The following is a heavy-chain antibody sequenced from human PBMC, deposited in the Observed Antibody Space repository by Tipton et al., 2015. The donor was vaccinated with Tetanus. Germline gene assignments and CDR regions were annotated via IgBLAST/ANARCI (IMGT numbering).Heavy chain of an antibody. CDR2: IIPVFGVA. Sequence: QLVQSGADVKKPGSSVKVSCKVSGGTFSSYAINWVRQAPGQGLEWMGGIIPVFGVATYAQNFQGRVTITADESTRTAYMDLSSLRFEDTAMYYCARGGGGSGSYYPPFDYWGQGTQVTVSS. V-gene: IGHV1-69*01. J-gene: IGHJ4*02. CDR1: GGTFSSYA. CDR3: ARGGGGSGSYYPPFDY. D-gene: IGHD3-10*01.